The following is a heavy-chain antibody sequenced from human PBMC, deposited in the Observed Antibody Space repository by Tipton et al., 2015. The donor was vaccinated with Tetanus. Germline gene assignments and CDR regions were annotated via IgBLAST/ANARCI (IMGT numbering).Heavy chain of an antibody. CDR2: IYESGDT. V-gene: IGHV4-39*01. D-gene: IGHD3-3*01. CDR1: GASIRGGTFY. Sequence: TLSLTCTVSGASIRGGTFYWGWIRQPPGKGLEWIGSIYESGDTYYIPSLKSRVTISVDTSTNQFSLTLNSMAAADKGVYYCARHQSGYFTPFDYWGQGKLVTVSS. J-gene: IGHJ4*02. CDR3: ARHQSGYFTPFDY.